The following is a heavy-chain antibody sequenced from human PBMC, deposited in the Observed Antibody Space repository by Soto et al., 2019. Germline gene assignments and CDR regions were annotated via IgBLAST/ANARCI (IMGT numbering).Heavy chain of an antibody. Sequence: QVQLVQSGAEVKRPGSSVKVSCKTSGGLLSSYAISWVRQAPGQGLEWMGGSIPTFGTTVYAQNFQGRVSITADRSTGTAYLELRGLRSQDTAVYYCARGINDYYDGTGRSCDDAFDIWGQGTMVPVSS. CDR1: GGLLSSYA. J-gene: IGHJ3*02. CDR3: ARGINDYYDGTGRSCDDAFDI. V-gene: IGHV1-69*06. D-gene: IGHD3-22*01. CDR2: SIPTFGTT.